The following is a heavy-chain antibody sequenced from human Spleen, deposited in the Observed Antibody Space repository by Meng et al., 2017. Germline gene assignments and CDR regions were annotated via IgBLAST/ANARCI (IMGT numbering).Heavy chain of an antibody. CDR3: TWDDKTVSDY. D-gene: IGHD1-26*01. J-gene: IGHJ4*02. CDR2: IKSKTDGETI. CDR1: GFTFSNAY. Sequence: GESLKISCEGSGFTFSNAYMTGVRHVPGKRLERVGRIKSKTDGETIDYAAPVKGRYTIPRDDSKSTLYLQMSGLRIDDTGVYYCTWDDKTVSDYWGQGTLVTVSS. V-gene: IGHV3-15*01.